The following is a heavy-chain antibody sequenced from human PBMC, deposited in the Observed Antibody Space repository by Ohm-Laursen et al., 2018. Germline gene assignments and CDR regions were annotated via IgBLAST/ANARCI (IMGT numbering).Heavy chain of an antibody. CDR2: IYYSGST. J-gene: IGHJ6*02. CDR3: ARGRRIAARQRGYYGMDV. CDR1: GGSISSYY. D-gene: IGHD6-6*01. V-gene: IGHV4-59*07. Sequence: SDTLSLTCSVSGGSISSYYWTWIRQPPGKGLEWIGYIYYSGSTNYNPSLKSRVTISVNTSKNQFSLKLNSVTAADTAVYYCARGRRIAARQRGYYGMDVWGQGTTVTVSS.